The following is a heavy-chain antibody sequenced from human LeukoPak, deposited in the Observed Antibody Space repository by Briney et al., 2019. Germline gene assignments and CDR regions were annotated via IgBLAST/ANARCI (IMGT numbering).Heavy chain of an antibody. Sequence: GGSLRLSCAASGFTFSSYAMHLVRQAPGKGLEYVSAIISNGGSTYYANSVKGRFTISRDNSKNTLYLQMGSLRAEDMAVYYCARAASSSWPYYYYYYMDVWGKGTTVTVSS. J-gene: IGHJ6*03. V-gene: IGHV3-64*01. CDR1: GFTFSSYA. CDR2: IISNGGST. D-gene: IGHD6-6*01. CDR3: ARAASSSWPYYYYYYMDV.